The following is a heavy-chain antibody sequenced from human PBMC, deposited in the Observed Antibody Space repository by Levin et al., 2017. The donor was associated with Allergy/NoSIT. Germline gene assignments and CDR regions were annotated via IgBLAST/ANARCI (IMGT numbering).Heavy chain of an antibody. D-gene: IGHD2-15*01. J-gene: IGHJ4*02. CDR2: INHSGST. Sequence: PSETLSLTCAVYGASFSGYYWSWIRQPPGKGLEWIGEINHSGSTNYNPSLKSRVTISVDTSKNHFSLKLSSVTAADTAVYYCAREACSGGTCHVDYWGQGTLVTVSS. CDR3: AREACSGGTCHVDY. V-gene: IGHV4-34*01. CDR1: GASFSGYY.